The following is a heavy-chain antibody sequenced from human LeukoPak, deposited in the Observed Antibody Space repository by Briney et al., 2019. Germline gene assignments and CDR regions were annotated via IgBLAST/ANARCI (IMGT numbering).Heavy chain of an antibody. Sequence: SETLSLTCTVSGGSISSYYWSWIRQPAGKGLEWIGRIYTSGSTNYNPSLKSRVTMSVDTSKNQFSLKLSSVTAADTAVYYCARALWFGERDAFDIWGQGTMVAVSS. CDR2: IYTSGST. CDR3: ARALWFGERDAFDI. CDR1: GGSISSYY. J-gene: IGHJ3*02. D-gene: IGHD3-10*01. V-gene: IGHV4-4*07.